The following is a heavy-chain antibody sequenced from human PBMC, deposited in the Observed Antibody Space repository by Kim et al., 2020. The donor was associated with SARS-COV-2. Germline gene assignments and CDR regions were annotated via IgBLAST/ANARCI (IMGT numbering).Heavy chain of an antibody. Sequence: GGSLRLSCAASGFTVSSNYMSWVRQAPGKGLEWVSVIYSGGSTYYADSVKGRFTISRDNSKNTLYLQMNSLRAEDTAVYYCARVSEFGRVGGGNYWGQGTLVTVSS. J-gene: IGHJ4*02. CDR1: GFTVSSNY. CDR3: ARVSEFGRVGGGNY. CDR2: IYSGGST. D-gene: IGHD3-3*01. V-gene: IGHV3-53*01.